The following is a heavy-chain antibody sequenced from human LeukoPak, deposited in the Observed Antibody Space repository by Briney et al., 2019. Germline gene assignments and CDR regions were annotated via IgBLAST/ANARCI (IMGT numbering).Heavy chain of an antibody. Sequence: GGSLRLSCAASGFTFSSYGMHWVRQAPGKGLEWVAVIWYDGSNKYYADSVKGRFTISRDNSKNTLYLQMNSLRAEDTAVYYCAKGSEYSSSVFDYWGQGTRVTVSS. CDR2: IWYDGSNK. V-gene: IGHV3-33*06. CDR3: AKGSEYSSSVFDY. CDR1: GFTFSSYG. D-gene: IGHD6-6*01. J-gene: IGHJ4*02.